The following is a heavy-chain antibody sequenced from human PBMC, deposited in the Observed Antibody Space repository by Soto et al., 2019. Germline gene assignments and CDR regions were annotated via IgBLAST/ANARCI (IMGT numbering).Heavy chain of an antibody. CDR2: INAGNGNT. V-gene: IGHV1-3*01. D-gene: IGHD2-2*01. CDR1: GYTFTSYA. Sequence: QVQLVQSGAEVKKPGASVKVSCKASGYTFTSYAMHWVRQAPGQRLEWMGWINAGNGNTKYSQKFQGRVTITRDTSASTAYMELSSLRSEDTAVYYCARAYCSSTSCYGYAFDIWGQGTMVTVSS. CDR3: ARAYCSSTSCYGYAFDI. J-gene: IGHJ3*02.